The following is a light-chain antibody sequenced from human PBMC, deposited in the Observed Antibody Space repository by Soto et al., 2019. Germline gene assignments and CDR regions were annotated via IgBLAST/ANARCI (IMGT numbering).Light chain of an antibody. Sequence: DIQMTHSPSTLSASVGDRVTITCRASESIGRWLAWYQQKPGRAPKLLMYQASTLESGVPSMFSGSGSGTEFTLTISSLQPDDFATYYCQQYNSFPYTFGQGTKLDIK. J-gene: IGKJ2*01. V-gene: IGKV1-5*03. CDR1: ESIGRW. CDR3: QQYNSFPYT. CDR2: QAS.